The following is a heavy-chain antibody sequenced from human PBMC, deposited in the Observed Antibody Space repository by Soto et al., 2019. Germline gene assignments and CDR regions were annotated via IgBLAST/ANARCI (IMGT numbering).Heavy chain of an antibody. CDR1: GGSISSRSHY. J-gene: IGHJ2*01. Sequence: QVQLYESGPGLVKPSETLSLTCTVAGGSISSRSHYWGWIRQPPGKGLEWLGRIYYSGTTYYNPSLKSRVTIAVDTSKTQICLKLTSVTAADMAVFYCARHATYSDSSGSYNYWYLELWGRGTLVTVSA. CDR3: ARHATYSDSSGSYNYWYLEL. V-gene: IGHV4-39*01. D-gene: IGHD3-22*01. CDR2: IYYSGTT.